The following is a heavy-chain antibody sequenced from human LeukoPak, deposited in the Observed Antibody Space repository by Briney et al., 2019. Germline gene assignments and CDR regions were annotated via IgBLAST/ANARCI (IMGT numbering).Heavy chain of an antibody. Sequence: GGSLRLSCAPSGFTFSNYGIHGVRQAPGKGLEWVAVISYDGSNRYYAESVKGRFTISRDNSKNTLYLQMNSLRAEDTAVYYCAKGYGFDSSGSEHYFENWGQGILVTVSS. CDR3: AKGYGFDSSGSEHYFEN. V-gene: IGHV3-30*18. CDR1: GFTFSNYG. J-gene: IGHJ4*02. CDR2: ISYDGSNR. D-gene: IGHD3-22*01.